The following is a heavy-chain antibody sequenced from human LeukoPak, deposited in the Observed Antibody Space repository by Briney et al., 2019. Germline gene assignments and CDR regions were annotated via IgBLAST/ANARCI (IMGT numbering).Heavy chain of an antibody. V-gene: IGHV1-69*13. CDR1: GGTFSSYA. D-gene: IGHD6-6*01. J-gene: IGHJ6*02. Sequence: SVKVSCQASGGTFSSYAISWVRQAPGQGLEWMGGIIPIFGTANYAQKFQGRVTITADESTSTAYMELSSLRSEDTAVYYCARLPLRSIAVGYYGMDVWGQGTTVTVSS. CDR3: ARLPLRSIAVGYYGMDV. CDR2: IIPIFGTA.